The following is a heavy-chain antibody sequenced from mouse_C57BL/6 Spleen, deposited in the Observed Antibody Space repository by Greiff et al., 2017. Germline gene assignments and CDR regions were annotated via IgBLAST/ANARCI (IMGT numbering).Heavy chain of an antibody. Sequence: EVKVEESGGGLVQPGGSMKLSCAASGFTFSDAWMDWVSQSPEKGLEWVAEIRNKANNHSTYSAESVKGRFTISRADSKSSVYLQMKRCRAEDTGVYSCTRGAPWFAYWGQGTLVTVSA. J-gene: IGHJ3*01. CDR1: GFTFSDAW. V-gene: IGHV6-6*01. D-gene: IGHD6-1*01. CDR3: TRGAPWFAY. CDR2: IRNKANNHST.